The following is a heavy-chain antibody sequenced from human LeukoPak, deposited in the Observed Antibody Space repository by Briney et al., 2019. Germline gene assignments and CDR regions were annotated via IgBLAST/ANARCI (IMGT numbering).Heavy chain of an antibody. CDR3: ARSSGYSYYYYMDV. CDR1: GGTFSSYA. V-gene: IGHV1-69*05. CDR2: ITPILGAA. J-gene: IGHJ6*03. D-gene: IGHD3-22*01. Sequence: SVKVSCKASGGTFSSYAISWVRQAPGQGLEWMGGITPILGAANYAPKFQGRVTITTDESTSTAYMELSSLRSEDTAIYCCARSSGYSYYYYMDVWGKGTTVTVSS.